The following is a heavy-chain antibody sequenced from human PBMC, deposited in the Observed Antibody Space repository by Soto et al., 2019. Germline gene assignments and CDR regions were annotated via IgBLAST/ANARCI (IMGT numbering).Heavy chain of an antibody. Sequence: QVQLQESGPGLVKPSQTLSLTCTVSGGSIRSGDHYWSWIRQPPGKGLEWIGYIYYSGHTYYNPSLKSRVSISLDTSKNQFALKLTSMTAADTAGYYCARQSVMMAVTEFDYWCQGTLVTVSS. CDR1: GGSIRSGDHY. J-gene: IGHJ4*02. D-gene: IGHD6-19*01. CDR3: ARQSVMMAVTEFDY. CDR2: IYYSGHT. V-gene: IGHV4-30-4*01.